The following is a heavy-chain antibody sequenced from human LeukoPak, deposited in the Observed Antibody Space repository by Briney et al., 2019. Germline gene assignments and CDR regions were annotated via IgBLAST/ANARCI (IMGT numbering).Heavy chain of an antibody. J-gene: IGHJ4*02. CDR1: GFTFSDYY. V-gene: IGHV3-11*01. CDR2: ISSSGSTI. Sequence: GGSLRLSCAASGFTFSDYYMSWIRQAPGKGLEWVSYISSSGSTIYYADSVKGRFTISRDNAKNSLYLQMNSLRAEDTAVYYCARDRSITMVRGPTDYWGQGTLVTVSS. D-gene: IGHD3-10*01. CDR3: ARDRSITMVRGPTDY.